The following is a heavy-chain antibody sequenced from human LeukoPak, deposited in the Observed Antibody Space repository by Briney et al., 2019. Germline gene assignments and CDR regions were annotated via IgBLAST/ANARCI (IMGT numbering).Heavy chain of an antibody. CDR2: ISAYNGNT. D-gene: IGHD5-18*01. CDR1: GYTFTSYG. Sequence: ASVKVSCKASGYTFTSYGISWVRQAPGQGLEWMGWISAYNGNTNYAQKLQGRVTMTTDTSTSTAYMELRSLRSDDTAVYYCARLAAKFGYSYGWSHDDYWGQGTLVTVSS. J-gene: IGHJ4*02. V-gene: IGHV1-18*01. CDR3: ARLAAKFGYSYGWSHDDY.